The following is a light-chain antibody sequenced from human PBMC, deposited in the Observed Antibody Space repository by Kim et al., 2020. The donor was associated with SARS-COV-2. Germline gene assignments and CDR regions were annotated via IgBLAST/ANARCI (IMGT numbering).Light chain of an antibody. CDR1: QSISSW. V-gene: IGKV1-5*03. Sequence: ASVGDRVTIPCRASQSISSWLAWYQQKPGKAPKLLIYKASSLESGVPSRFIGSGSGTEFTLTISSLQPDDFATYYCQQYNSYPWTFGQGTKVEIK. CDR3: QQYNSYPWT. CDR2: KAS. J-gene: IGKJ1*01.